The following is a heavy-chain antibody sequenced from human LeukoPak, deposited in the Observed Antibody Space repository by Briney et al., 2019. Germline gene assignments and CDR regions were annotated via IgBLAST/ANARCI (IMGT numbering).Heavy chain of an antibody. CDR1: GFTFSNYV. D-gene: IGHD3-10*02. J-gene: IGHJ6*04. Sequence: PGGSLRLSCAASGFTFSNYVMQWVRQAPGKGLEWLALIAHDGSNKYYADSVKGRFTISRDNAKNSLYLQMNSLRAEDTAVYYCAELGITMIGGVWGKGTTVTISS. CDR2: IAHDGSNK. CDR3: AELGITMIGGV. V-gene: IGHV3-33*05.